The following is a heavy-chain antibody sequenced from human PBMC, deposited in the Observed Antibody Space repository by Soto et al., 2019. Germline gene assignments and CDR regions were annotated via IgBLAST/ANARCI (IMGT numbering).Heavy chain of an antibody. D-gene: IGHD6-13*01. V-gene: IGHV1-46*01. CDR3: VRRHVSATGIDWFDP. J-gene: IGHJ5*02. CDR1: GYTFTSYY. CDR2: INPSGGST. Sequence: ASVKVSCKASGYTFTSYYMHWVRQAPGQGLEWMGIINPSGGSTSYAQKFQGRVTMTRDTSTSTVYMELSSLRFEDTAVYYCVRRHVSATGIDWFDPWGRGTLVTVSS.